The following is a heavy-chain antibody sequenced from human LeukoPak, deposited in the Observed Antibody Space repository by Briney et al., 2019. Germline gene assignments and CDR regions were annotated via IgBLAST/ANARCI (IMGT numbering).Heavy chain of an antibody. CDR2: ITSSGYYT. CDR3: ARVSKAANPTSDSPWFDP. D-gene: IGHD2-15*01. V-gene: IGHV3-11*05. J-gene: IGHJ5*02. CDR1: GFTFSDYY. Sequence: GGSLRLSCAASGFTFSDYYMTWIRQAPGKGLEWVSYITSSGYYTNYGDSVKGRFTMSRDNAKKSLYLQMDSLRAEDTAVYYCARVSKAANPTSDSPWFDPWGRGTLVTVSS.